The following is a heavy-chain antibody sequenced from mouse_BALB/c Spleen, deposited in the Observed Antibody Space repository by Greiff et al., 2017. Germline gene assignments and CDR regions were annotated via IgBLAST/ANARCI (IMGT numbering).Heavy chain of an antibody. CDR3: ARHPYDYGCFDY. J-gene: IGHJ2*01. CDR1: GFTFSSYA. V-gene: IGHV5-9-3*01. D-gene: IGHD2-4*01. CDR2: ISSGGSYT. Sequence: EVHLVESGGGLVKPGGSLKLSCAASGFTFSSYAMSWVRQTPEKRLEWVATISSGGSYTYYPDSVKGRFTISRDNAKNTLYLQMSSLRSEDTAMYYCARHPYDYGCFDYWGQGTTLTVSS.